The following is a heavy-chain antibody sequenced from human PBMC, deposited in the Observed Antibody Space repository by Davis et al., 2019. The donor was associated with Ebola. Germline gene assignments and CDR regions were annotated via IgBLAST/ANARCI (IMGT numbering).Heavy chain of an antibody. D-gene: IGHD6-13*01. Sequence: PGGSLRLSCVASGFTFSSYSMNWVRQAPGKGLEWVSAISGSGGSTYYADSVKGRFTISRDNSKNTLYLQMNSLRAEDTAVYYCAKYAWYSSSWYRDAFDIWGQGTMVTVSS. V-gene: IGHV3-23*01. CDR3: AKYAWYSSSWYRDAFDI. CDR2: ISGSGGST. CDR1: GFTFSSYS. J-gene: IGHJ3*02.